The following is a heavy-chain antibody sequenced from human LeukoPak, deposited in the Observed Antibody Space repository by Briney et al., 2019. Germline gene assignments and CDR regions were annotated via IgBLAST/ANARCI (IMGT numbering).Heavy chain of an antibody. J-gene: IGHJ4*02. D-gene: IGHD6-6*01. Sequence: PSETLSLTCAVSGGSISSSSYYWGWIRQPPGEGLEWIGSIYYTGSTYYSPSLKSRVTISADTSKNVFSLKLSSVTAADTAVYYCTSEISSASNYWGQGTLVTVSS. V-gene: IGHV4-39*01. CDR1: GGSISSSSYY. CDR2: IYYTGST. CDR3: TSEISSASNY.